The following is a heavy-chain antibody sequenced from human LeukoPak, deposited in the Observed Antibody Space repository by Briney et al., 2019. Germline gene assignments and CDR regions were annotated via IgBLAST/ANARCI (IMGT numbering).Heavy chain of an antibody. CDR1: GFTFSSYS. D-gene: IGHD2-15*01. J-gene: IGHJ4*02. CDR2: ISSSSSYI. Sequence: GGSLRLSCAASGFTFSSYSMNWVRQAPGKGLEWVSSISSSSSYIYYADSVKGRFTISRDNAKNSLYLRMNSLRAEDTAVYYCAREVVGGYFDYWGQGTLVTVSS. CDR3: AREVVGGYFDY. V-gene: IGHV3-21*01.